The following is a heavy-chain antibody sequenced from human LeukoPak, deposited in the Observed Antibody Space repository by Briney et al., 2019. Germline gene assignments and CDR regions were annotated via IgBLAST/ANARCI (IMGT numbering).Heavy chain of an antibody. CDR1: GFTFSTYW. V-gene: IGHV3-74*01. CDR2: ISYDGHNT. Sequence: GGSLRLSCAASGFTFSTYWMHWVRQAPGKGLVWVSRISYDGHNTNYADSVKGRFTVSRDNAKNTLYLHMNSLRVEDTAVYYCGIITLSPGWGQGTLVTVSS. CDR3: GIITLSPG. D-gene: IGHD1-14*01. J-gene: IGHJ4*02.